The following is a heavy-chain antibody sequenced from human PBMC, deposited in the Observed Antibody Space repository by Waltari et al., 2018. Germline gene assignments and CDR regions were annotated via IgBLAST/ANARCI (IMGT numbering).Heavy chain of an antibody. CDR3: AREGEAAAGGGAFES. CDR1: GYTFTSYA. D-gene: IGHD6-13*01. Sequence: QVQLVQSGAAVKKPGASVKVSCKASGYTFTSYAMHWVRQARGQRLEWMGWRNASNGKTKETQEMQGRVTITRDRTGRTAYMEMSSLRSEDMAVYDGAREGEAAAGGGAFESWGKGTMVTVSS. CDR2: RNASNGKT. J-gene: IGHJ3*02. V-gene: IGHV1-3*02.